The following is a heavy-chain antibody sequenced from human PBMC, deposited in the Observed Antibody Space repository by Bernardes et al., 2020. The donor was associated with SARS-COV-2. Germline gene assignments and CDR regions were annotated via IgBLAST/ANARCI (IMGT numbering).Heavy chain of an antibody. J-gene: IGHJ4*02. Sequence: GGSLRLSCAASGFTFRSYGMHWVRQAPGKGLEWVAVIWYDGTNKNYADSVRGRFTISRDNSKNTLYLQMDSLTAEDTAVYYCARKGGYGGFCGYDCSPDYWGQGTLVTVSS. CDR2: IWYDGTNK. CDR1: GFTFRSYG. V-gene: IGHV3-33*08. CDR3: ARKGGYGGFCGYDCSPDY. D-gene: IGHD2-21*01.